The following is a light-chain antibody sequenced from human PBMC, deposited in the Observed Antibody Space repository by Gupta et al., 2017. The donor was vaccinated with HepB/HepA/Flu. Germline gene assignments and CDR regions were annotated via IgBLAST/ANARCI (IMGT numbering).Light chain of an antibody. J-gene: IGLJ2*01. CDR3: SSYTSSSTVV. V-gene: IGLV2-18*02. CDR2: EVS. Sequence: QSALTPPPSVSGSPGPSATISCTGTSSDVGSYNRVSWYQQPPGTAPKLMIYEVSNRPAGVPDGFSGSKSGNTASLTISGRQAEDEADYYCSSYTSSSTVVFGGGTKLTVL. CDR1: SSDVGSYNR.